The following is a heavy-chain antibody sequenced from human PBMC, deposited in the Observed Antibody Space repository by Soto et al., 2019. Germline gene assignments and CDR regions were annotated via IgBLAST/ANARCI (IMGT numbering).Heavy chain of an antibody. CDR1: EFTFSTYA. Sequence: EVQLLESGGGLVQPGGSLRLSCAASEFTFSTYAMSWVRQAPGKGLEWVSAISGSGDTTYYADSVKGRFTISRDTSKNTLFLQMNSLRAEDTAVYYCARVDLLPDSYGPRTIDYWGQGTLVTVSS. V-gene: IGHV3-23*01. CDR2: ISGSGDTT. D-gene: IGHD5-18*01. J-gene: IGHJ4*02. CDR3: ARVDLLPDSYGPRTIDY.